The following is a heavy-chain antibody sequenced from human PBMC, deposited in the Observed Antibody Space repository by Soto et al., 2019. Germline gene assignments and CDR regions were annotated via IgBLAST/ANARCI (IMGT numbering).Heavy chain of an antibody. V-gene: IGHV2-5*02. CDR1: GFSLTTSGVG. CDR3: AYSRPGVLAAYSRY. CDR2: INWDDDQ. Sequence: QITLKESGPTLVKPTQTLTLTCTFSGFSLTTSGVGVGWIRQPPGEALEWLAFINWDDDQRYSPSLKSRLSITKDTAKNQVVLTMTNMDPVDTATYYCAYSRPGVLAAYSRYWGPGALVTVSS. D-gene: IGHD3-3*02. J-gene: IGHJ4*02.